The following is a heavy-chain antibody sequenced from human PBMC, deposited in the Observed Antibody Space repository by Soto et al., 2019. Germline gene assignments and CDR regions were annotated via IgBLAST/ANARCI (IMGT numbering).Heavy chain of an antibody. V-gene: IGHV1-8*01. CDR2: MNPNSGNT. J-gene: IGHJ5*02. CDR1: GYTFTSYD. Sequence: QVQLVQSGAEVKKSGASVKVSCKASGYTFTSYDINWVRQATGQGLEWMGWMNPNSGNTGYAQKFQGRVTMTRNASISTAYIELSSLRSEETAVYYCARKLRGSSFRHNWVDPVGQGTLVTVSS. CDR3: ARKLRGSSFRHNWVDP. D-gene: IGHD1-26*01.